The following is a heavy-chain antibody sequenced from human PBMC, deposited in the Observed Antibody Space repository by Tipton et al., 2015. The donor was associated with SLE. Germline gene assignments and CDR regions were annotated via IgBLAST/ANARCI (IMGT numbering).Heavy chain of an antibody. CDR3: ARGGSGYAFDI. V-gene: IGHV3-43*01. J-gene: IGHJ3*02. CDR2: ISWDGGST. Sequence: GSLRLSCAASGFTFDDYTMHWVRQAPGRGLEWVSLISWDGGSTYYADSVKGRFTISRDNSKNSLYLQMNSLRAGDTAVYYCARGGSGYAFDIWGQGTMVTVSS. D-gene: IGHD3-10*01. CDR1: GFTFDDYT.